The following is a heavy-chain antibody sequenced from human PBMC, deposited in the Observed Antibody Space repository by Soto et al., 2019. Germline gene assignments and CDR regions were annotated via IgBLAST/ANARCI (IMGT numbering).Heavy chain of an antibody. CDR3: TRSNDMDV. J-gene: IGHJ6*02. D-gene: IGHD1-1*01. CDR2: ISSSSRSI. V-gene: IGHV3-48*02. Sequence: GGSLRLSCAASGFSVIGYSLNWVRQAPGKGLEWVSNISSSSRSIFYADSVKGRFTISRDNAKNSLYLQMDSLRDEDTAVYYCTRSNDMDVWGQGTTVTVS. CDR1: GFSVIGYS.